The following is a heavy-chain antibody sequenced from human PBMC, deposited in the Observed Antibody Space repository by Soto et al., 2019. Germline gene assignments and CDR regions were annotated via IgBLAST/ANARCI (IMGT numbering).Heavy chain of an antibody. CDR1: GFTFSSYD. CDR2: LGTAGDT. Sequence: EVQLVESGGGLVQPGGSLRLSCAASGFTFSSYDMHWVRQATGKGLEWVSALGTAGDTYYPGSVKGRFTISRENAKNSLYLQMNSLRAGDTAVDYCPIVWLGGLDYWGQGTLVTVSS. CDR3: PIVWLGGLDY. D-gene: IGHD5-12*01. J-gene: IGHJ4*02. V-gene: IGHV3-13*04.